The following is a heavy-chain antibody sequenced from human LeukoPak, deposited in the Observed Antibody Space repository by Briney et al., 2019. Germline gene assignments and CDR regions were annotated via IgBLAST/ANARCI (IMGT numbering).Heavy chain of an antibody. D-gene: IGHD6-19*01. J-gene: IGHJ5*02. CDR3: ARDIAAGNLFVP. Sequence: GGSLRLSCTASGFTFSSYWMNWVRQAPGKGLEWVANIKQDGSDKHYVDSVKGRFTISRDNAKNSLYLQMNNLRAEDTAVYYCARDIAAGNLFVPWGQGTLVTVSS. CDR1: GFTFSSYW. CDR2: IKQDGSDK. V-gene: IGHV3-7*05.